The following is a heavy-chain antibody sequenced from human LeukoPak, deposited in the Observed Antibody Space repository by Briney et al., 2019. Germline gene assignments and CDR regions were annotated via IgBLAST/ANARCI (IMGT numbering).Heavy chain of an antibody. CDR2: IYYSGST. CDR3: ARRGFGENFDY. V-gene: IGHV4-59*01. D-gene: IGHD3-10*01. Sequence: SETLSLTCTVSGGSISSYYWSWIRQPPGKGLEWIGYIYYSGSTNYNPSLKSRVTISVDTSKNQFSLKLSSVTAADTAVYYCARRGFGENFDYWGQGTLVTISS. J-gene: IGHJ4*02. CDR1: GGSISSYY.